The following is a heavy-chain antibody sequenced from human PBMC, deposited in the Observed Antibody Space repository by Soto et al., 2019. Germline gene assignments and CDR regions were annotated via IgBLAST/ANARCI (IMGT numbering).Heavy chain of an antibody. D-gene: IGHD6-13*01. J-gene: IGHJ4*03. CDR1: GFTFSSYW. V-gene: IGHV3-7*03. CDR3: ARAVKLAVPAATGYFDF. Sequence: LRLSCEASGFTFSSYWMSWVRQAPGKGLEWVANIKLDGSERYYVDSVRGRFTISRDNAKNSLFLQMDSLRAEDTAVYYCARAVKLAVPAATGYFDFWGQGTLVTVSS. CDR2: IKLDGSER.